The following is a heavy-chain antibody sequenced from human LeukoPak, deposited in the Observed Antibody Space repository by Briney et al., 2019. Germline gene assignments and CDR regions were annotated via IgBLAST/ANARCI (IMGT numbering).Heavy chain of an antibody. CDR2: IYYGGGT. J-gene: IGHJ4*02. D-gene: IGHD6-19*01. CDR3: ARDGRAGSLFAY. Sequence: PSETLSLTCTVSGGSLSSFYWSWIRQPPGKGLVWIGGIYYGGGTTYNPPLKSRVTISIDTSKNQFSLKLTSVTAADTAMYYCARDGRAGSLFAYWGQGTLVTVSS. V-gene: IGHV4-59*01. CDR1: GGSLSSFY.